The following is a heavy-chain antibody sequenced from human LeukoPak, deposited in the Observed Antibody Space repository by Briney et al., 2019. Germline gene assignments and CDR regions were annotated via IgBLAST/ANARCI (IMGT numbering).Heavy chain of an antibody. CDR1: SGSFSGYY. J-gene: IGHJ4*02. V-gene: IGHV4-34*01. CDR2: IYHSGST. D-gene: IGHD3-10*01. CDR3: ARGFATMVRGVVLDF. Sequence: SEILSLTCAVYSGSFSGYYWSWIRQPPGKGLEWIGEIYHSGSTNYNPSLKSRVTISVDTSENQFSQKLNSVTAADTAVYYCARGFATMVRGVVLDFWGQGTLVTVSS.